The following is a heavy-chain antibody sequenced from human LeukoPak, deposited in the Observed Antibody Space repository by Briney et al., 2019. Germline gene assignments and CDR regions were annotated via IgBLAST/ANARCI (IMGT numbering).Heavy chain of an antibody. D-gene: IGHD2-15*01. Sequence: SETLSLTCTVSGGSISSSSYYWGWIRQPPGKGLEWIGSIYYSGSTYYNPSLKSRVTISVDTSKNQFSLKLSSVTAADTAVYYCAREGGGSCYSSWGQGTLVTVSS. CDR3: AREGGGSCYSS. V-gene: IGHV4-39*07. J-gene: IGHJ4*02. CDR2: IYYSGST. CDR1: GGSISSSSYY.